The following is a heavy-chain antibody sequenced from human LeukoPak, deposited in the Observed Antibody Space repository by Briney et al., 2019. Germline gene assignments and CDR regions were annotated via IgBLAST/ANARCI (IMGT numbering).Heavy chain of an antibody. CDR1: GFTFDDYA. CDR3: AKDQNYDSSGYYDY. Sequence: GRSLRLSCAASGFTFDDYAMHWVRQAPGKGLEWVSGISWNSGYIGYADSVKGRFTISRDNAKNSLHLQMNSLRVEDTALYYCAKDQNYDSSGYYDYWGQGTLVTVAS. J-gene: IGHJ4*02. CDR2: ISWNSGYI. V-gene: IGHV3-9*01. D-gene: IGHD3-22*01.